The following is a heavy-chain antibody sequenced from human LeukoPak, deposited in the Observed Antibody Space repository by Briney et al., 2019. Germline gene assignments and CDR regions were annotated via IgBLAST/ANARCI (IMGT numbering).Heavy chain of an antibody. J-gene: IGHJ3*02. D-gene: IGHD3-22*01. CDR3: ARDISSGYYDAFDI. Sequence: GGSLRLSCAASGFTVSSNYMSWVRQAPGKGLEWVSIIYSGGSTYYADSVKGRFTISRDNSKNTLYLQMYSLRAEDTAVYYCARDISSGYYDAFDIWGQGTMVTVSS. CDR1: GFTVSSNY. CDR2: IYSGGST. V-gene: IGHV3-66*01.